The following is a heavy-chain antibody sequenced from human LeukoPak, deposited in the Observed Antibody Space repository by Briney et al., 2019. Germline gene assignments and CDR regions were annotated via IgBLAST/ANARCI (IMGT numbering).Heavy chain of an antibody. J-gene: IGHJ4*02. V-gene: IGHV3-20*04. CDR2: INWNGDST. Sequence: GGSLRLSCAASGFTFDDYGMSWVRQAPGKGLEWVSGINWNGDSTGYADSVKGRFTISRDNAKNSLYLQMNSLRAEDTAVYYCARDFGRWFIDYWGQGTLVTVSS. CDR1: GFTFDDYG. D-gene: IGHD4-23*01. CDR3: ARDFGRWFIDY.